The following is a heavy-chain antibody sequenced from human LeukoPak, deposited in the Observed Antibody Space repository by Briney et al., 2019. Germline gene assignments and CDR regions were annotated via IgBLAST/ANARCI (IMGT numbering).Heavy chain of an antibody. CDR2: FDPEDGET. CDR3: ARDVDYGDYFDY. Sequence: GASVKVSCKVSGYTLTELSMHWVRQAPGKGLEWMGGFDPEDGETIYAQKFQGRVTMTEDTSTDTAYMELSSLRSDDTAVYYCARDVDYGDYFDYWGQGTLVTVSS. CDR1: GYTLTELS. D-gene: IGHD4-17*01. J-gene: IGHJ4*02. V-gene: IGHV1-24*01.